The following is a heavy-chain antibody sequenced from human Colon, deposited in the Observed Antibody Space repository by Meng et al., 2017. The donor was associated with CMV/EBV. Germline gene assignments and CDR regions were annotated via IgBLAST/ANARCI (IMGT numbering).Heavy chain of an antibody. J-gene: IGHJ6*02. CDR3: ARDSRTHGPYYYHGVDV. V-gene: IGHV4-59*01. CDR1: GDPITNYY. D-gene: IGHD2-2*01. CDR2: IYYSGNT. Sequence: SETLSLTCTVSGDPITNYYWSWIRQPPGKGLEWIGYIYYSGNTNYNPSLKSRVTISLDTSKNQFSLKLRSVTAADTAVYYCARDSRTHGPYYYHGVDVWGQGTTVTVSS.